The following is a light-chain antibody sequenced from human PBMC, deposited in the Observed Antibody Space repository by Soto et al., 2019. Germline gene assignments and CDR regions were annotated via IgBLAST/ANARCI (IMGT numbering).Light chain of an antibody. CDR2: DNN. CDR3: GTWDSSLSAYVV. V-gene: IGLV1-51*01. CDR1: SSNIGNNY. J-gene: IGLJ2*01. Sequence: QSVLTQPPSVSAAPGQKVTISCSGSSSNIGNNYVSWYQQLPGTAPKLLIYDNNKRPSRIPDRFSGSKSGTSATLGITGLQTGDEADYYCGTWDSSLSAYVVFGGGTKLTVL.